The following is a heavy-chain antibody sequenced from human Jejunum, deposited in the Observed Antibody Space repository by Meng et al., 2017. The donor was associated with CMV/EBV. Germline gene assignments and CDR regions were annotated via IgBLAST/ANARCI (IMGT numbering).Heavy chain of an antibody. CDR1: GGSISSFY. V-gene: IGHV4-59*01. Sequence: VSGGSISSFYWSWIRQPPGKGLEWIGYIYYSGSTNYNPSLKSRVTISVDTSKNQFSLKLSSVTAADTAVYYCARIAVAGTGVHFDNWGQGTLVTVSS. D-gene: IGHD6-19*01. CDR2: IYYSGST. J-gene: IGHJ4*02. CDR3: ARIAVAGTGVHFDN.